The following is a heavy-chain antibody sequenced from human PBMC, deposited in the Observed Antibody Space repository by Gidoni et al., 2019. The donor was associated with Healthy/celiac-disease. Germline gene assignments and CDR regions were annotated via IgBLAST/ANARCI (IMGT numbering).Heavy chain of an antibody. D-gene: IGHD2-15*01. CDR2: IYYSGSP. CDR1: GGSFSSYY. J-gene: IGHJ4*02. V-gene: IGHV4-59*08. CDR3: ARQSCSGGSCYNAPHFDY. Sequence: QVQLQESGPGLVEPSETLSLTCTVTGGSFSSYYWSWLRQPPGKGLELIGYIYYSGSPTYNPSLKSLVTISVDTSKNQFSLKLSSVTAADTAVYYCARQSCSGGSCYNAPHFDYWGQGTLVTVSS.